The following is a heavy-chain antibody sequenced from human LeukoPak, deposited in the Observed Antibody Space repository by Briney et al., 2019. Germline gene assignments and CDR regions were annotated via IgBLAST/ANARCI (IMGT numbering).Heavy chain of an antibody. J-gene: IGHJ3*02. CDR3: AGRQHIVVLTATRGDFDI. Sequence: SETLSLTCTVSGGSISNYYWSWIRQPPGKGLEWIGYINYGGRTNYNTSLKSRVTMSLDTSKDQFSMKLTSLTAADTAVYSCAGRQHIVVLTATRGDFDIWGQGTMVTVSS. D-gene: IGHD2-21*02. V-gene: IGHV4-59*01. CDR1: GGSISNYY. CDR2: INYGGRT.